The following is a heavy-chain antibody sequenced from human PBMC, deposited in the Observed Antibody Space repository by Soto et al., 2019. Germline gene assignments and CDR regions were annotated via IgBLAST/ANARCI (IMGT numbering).Heavy chain of an antibody. Sequence: QVQLQESGPGLVKPSQTLSLICTVSGGSISSGGYYWSWIRQHPGKGLEWIGHIYYSGSSYYNPSLKSRVTISGDTSKNQFCLKLSSVTAADTAVYYCARAPGVRVDYWGQGTLVTVSS. V-gene: IGHV4-31*03. CDR1: GGSISSGGYY. D-gene: IGHD3-10*01. J-gene: IGHJ4*02. CDR3: ARAPGVRVDY. CDR2: IYYSGSS.